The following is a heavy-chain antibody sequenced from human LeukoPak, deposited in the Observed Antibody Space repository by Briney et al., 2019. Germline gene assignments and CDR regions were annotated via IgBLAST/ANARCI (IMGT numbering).Heavy chain of an antibody. CDR1: GGTFSSYA. J-gene: IGHJ3*01. D-gene: IGHD3-9*01. Sequence: VASVKVSCKASGGTFSSYAISWVRQAPGQGLEWMGGIIPIFGTANYAQKFQGRVTITADESTSTAYMELSSLRSEDTAVHYCARAYDILTGYSSWGQGTMVTVSS. CDR3: ARAYDILTGYSS. CDR2: IIPIFGTA. V-gene: IGHV1-69*01.